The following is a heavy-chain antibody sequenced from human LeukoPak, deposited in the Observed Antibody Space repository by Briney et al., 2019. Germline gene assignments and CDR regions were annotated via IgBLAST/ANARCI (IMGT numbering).Heavy chain of an antibody. J-gene: IGHJ4*02. CDR3: VVHSATSCY. D-gene: IGHD1-26*01. CDR1: GFTFSSYE. CDR2: ITTSGTST. Sequence: PGGSLSLSCATSGFTFSSYEMNWVRQAPGRGLEWISYITTSGTSTYYADSVTGRFTISRDNGKTALSLQMNSLRAEDTAVYYCVVHSATSCYWGQGTLVTVSS. V-gene: IGHV3-48*03.